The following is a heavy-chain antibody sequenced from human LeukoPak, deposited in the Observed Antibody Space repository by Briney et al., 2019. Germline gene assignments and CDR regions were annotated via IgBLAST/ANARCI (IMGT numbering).Heavy chain of an antibody. Sequence: PSETLSLTCAVYGGSFSGYYWSWIRQPPGKGLEWIGEINHSGTTYYNPSLKSRVTISVDTSKNQFSLKLSSVTAADTAVYYCARNVLYSSSADYWGQGTLVTVSS. CDR2: INHSGTT. CDR1: GGSFSGYY. J-gene: IGHJ4*02. D-gene: IGHD6-6*01. V-gene: IGHV4-34*01. CDR3: ARNVLYSSSADY.